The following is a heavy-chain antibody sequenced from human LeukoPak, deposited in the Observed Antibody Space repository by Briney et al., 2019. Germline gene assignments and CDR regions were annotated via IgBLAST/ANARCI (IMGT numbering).Heavy chain of an antibody. CDR1: GFTFSGSA. V-gene: IGHV3-73*01. D-gene: IGHD6-19*01. J-gene: IGHJ4*02. CDR3: TRTPGIAVAGITDY. CDR2: IRSKANSYAT. Sequence: GGSLRLSFAASGFTFSGSAMHWVRQASGKGLEWVGRIRSKANSYATAYAASVKGRFTISGDDSKNTAYLQMNSLKTEDTAVYYCTRTPGIAVAGITDYWGQGTLVTVSS.